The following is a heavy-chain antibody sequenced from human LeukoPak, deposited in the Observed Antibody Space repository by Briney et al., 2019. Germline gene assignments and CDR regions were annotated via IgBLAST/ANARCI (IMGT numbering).Heavy chain of an antibody. CDR1: GFTFSSNS. Sequence: GGSLRLSCAASGFTFSSNSMNWVRQAPGKGLEWVSYISSGSSDIYYAQSVKGRFTITRDNFKNTLYLQVHDLRADDTAVYYCDAQWLAWGQGTLVTVSS. V-gene: IGHV3-21*04. CDR2: ISSGSSDI. CDR3: DAQWLA. D-gene: IGHD6-19*01. J-gene: IGHJ5*02.